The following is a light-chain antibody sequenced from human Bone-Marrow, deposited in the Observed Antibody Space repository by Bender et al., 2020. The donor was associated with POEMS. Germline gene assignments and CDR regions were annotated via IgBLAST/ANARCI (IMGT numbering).Light chain of an antibody. CDR2: EVF. Sequence: QSALTQPPSASGSPGQSVTISCTGAGNDVADYNYVSWYQQHPGKAPKLMIYEVFKRPSGVPDRFSGSRSGTSASLAISGLQSEDEADYYCAVWDDSLNGWVFGGGTKLTVL. CDR3: AVWDDSLNGWV. V-gene: IGLV2-8*01. J-gene: IGLJ3*02. CDR1: GNDVADYNY.